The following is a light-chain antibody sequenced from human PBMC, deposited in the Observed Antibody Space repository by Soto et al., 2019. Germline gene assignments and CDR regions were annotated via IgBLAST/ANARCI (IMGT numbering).Light chain of an antibody. CDR3: QQYNTYST. CDR2: DAS. V-gene: IGKV1-5*01. J-gene: IGKJ5*01. CDR1: QRISRW. Sequence: IQMTKSPSTMSASVGDRVTITCRASQRISRWLSWYQQKPGKAPKALIYDASTLRSGVPSRFSGGGSGTEFTLTISSLQPDDFATYYCQQYNTYSTFGQGTRLEIK.